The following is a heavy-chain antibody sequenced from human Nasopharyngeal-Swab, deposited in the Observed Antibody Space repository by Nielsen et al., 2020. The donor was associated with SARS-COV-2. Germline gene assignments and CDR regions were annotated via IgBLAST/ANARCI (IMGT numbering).Heavy chain of an antibody. CDR3: ARDRGGPRAAAAFDY. J-gene: IGHJ4*02. Sequence: GESLKISCVTSGFTFSNYGVNWLRQAPGKGLEWIAYISGSSHIIYHAESVKDRFSISRDNAKSSLFLQMNSVRADDTAVYYCARDRGGPRAAAAFDYWGQGIPATVSS. CDR2: ISGSSHII. V-gene: IGHV3-48*04. CDR1: GFTFSNYG. D-gene: IGHD6-13*01.